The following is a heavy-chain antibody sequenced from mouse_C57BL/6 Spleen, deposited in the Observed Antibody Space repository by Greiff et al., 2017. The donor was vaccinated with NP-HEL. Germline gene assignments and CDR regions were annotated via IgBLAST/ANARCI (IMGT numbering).Heavy chain of an antibody. V-gene: IGHV1-81*01. J-gene: IGHJ2*01. CDR3: ARSVYYGSSSSYYFDY. CDR1: GYTFTSYG. Sequence: QVQLKQSGAELARPGASVKLSCKASGYTFTSYGISWVKQRTGQGLEWIGEIYPRSGNTYYNEKFKGKATLTADKSSNTAYMELRSLTSEDSAVYFCARSVYYGSSSSYYFDYWGQGTTLTVSS. CDR2: IYPRSGNT. D-gene: IGHD1-1*01.